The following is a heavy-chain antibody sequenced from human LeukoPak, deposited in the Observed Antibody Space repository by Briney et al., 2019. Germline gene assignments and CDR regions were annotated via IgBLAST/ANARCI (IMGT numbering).Heavy chain of an antibody. CDR3: AKQLGYCSDGSCYFPY. CDR2: INEDGSTT. CDR1: GFTFSSNW. J-gene: IGHJ4*02. V-gene: IGHV3-74*01. D-gene: IGHD2-15*01. Sequence: GGSLRLSCAASGFTFSSNWMHWVRQAPGKGLVWVSRINEDGSTTYCADSVQGRFTISRDNSKSTLCLQMNSLRAEDTAVYYCAKQLGYCSDGSCYFPYWGQGTLVTVSS.